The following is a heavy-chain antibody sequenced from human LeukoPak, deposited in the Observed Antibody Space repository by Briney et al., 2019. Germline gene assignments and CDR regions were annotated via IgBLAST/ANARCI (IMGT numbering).Heavy chain of an antibody. Sequence: GGSLRLSCAASGFTFSSYAMSWVRQAPGKGLEWVSAISGSGGSTYYADSVEGRFTISRDNSKNTLYFQMNSLRADDTAVYYCARLHYDSSANYLPYFDLWGQGTLVTVSS. D-gene: IGHD3-22*01. V-gene: IGHV3-23*01. CDR1: GFTFSSYA. CDR2: ISGSGGST. CDR3: ARLHYDSSANYLPYFDL. J-gene: IGHJ4*02.